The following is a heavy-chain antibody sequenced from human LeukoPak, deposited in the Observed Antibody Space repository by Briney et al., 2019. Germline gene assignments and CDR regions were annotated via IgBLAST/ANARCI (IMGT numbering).Heavy chain of an antibody. CDR2: ICPDGTVT. CDR3: ARDFRSADY. J-gene: IGHJ4*02. Sequence: GGSLRLSCAASGFTFSTYCMHWVRHAPGKGPMWVSRICPDGTVTNYADSVKARFIISRDNARNTVYLQMSSLRVEDTAVYYCARDFRSADYWGQGTLVTVSS. CDR1: GFTFSTYC. V-gene: IGHV3-74*01.